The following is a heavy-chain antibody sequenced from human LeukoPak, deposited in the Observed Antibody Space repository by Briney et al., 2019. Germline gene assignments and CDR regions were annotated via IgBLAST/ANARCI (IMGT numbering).Heavy chain of an antibody. CDR3: ARLPTVTTPTVDY. D-gene: IGHD4-17*01. J-gene: IGHJ4*02. V-gene: IGHV1-18*01. Sequence: ASVKVSCKASGYTFTSYGISWVRQAPGQGLEWMGWISAYNGNTNYAQKLQGRVTMTRDTSTSTVYMELSSLRSEDTAVYYCARLPTVTTPTVDYWGQGTLVTVSS. CDR2: ISAYNGNT. CDR1: GYTFTSYG.